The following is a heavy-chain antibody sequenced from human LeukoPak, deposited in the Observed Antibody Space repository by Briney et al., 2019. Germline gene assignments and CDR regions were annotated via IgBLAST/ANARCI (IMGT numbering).Heavy chain of an antibody. CDR1: GFTFSDYY. J-gene: IGHJ4*02. CDR2: ISSSSSYI. CDR3: ARDPPYCSGGSCYIDY. D-gene: IGHD2-15*01. V-gene: IGHV3-21*01. Sequence: GGSLRLSCAASGFTFSDYYMNWVRQAPGKGLEWVSSISSSSSYIYYADSVKGRFTISRDNAKNSLYLQMNSLTAEDTAVYYCARDPPYCSGGSCYIDYWGQGTLVTVSS.